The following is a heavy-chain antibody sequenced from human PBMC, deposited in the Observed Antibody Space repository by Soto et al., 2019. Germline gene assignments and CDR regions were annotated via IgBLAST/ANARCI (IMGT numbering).Heavy chain of an antibody. CDR3: ARHLKLWPTDYYYYMDV. V-gene: IGHV1-8*01. Sequence: ASVKVSCKASGYTFTSYDINWVRQATGQGLEWMGWMNPNSGNTGYAQKFQGRVTMTRNTSISTAYMELSSVTAADTAVYYCARHLKLWPTDYYYYMDVWGKGTTVTVSS. CDR2: MNPNSGNT. J-gene: IGHJ6*03. CDR1: GYTFTSYD. D-gene: IGHD5-18*01.